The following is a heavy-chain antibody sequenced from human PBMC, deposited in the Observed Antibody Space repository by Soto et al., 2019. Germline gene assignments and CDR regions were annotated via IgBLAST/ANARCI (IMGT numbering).Heavy chain of an antibody. Sequence: EVQLLESGGGLVQPGGSLRLSCAASGFTFSSYAMSWVRQAPGKGLEWVSAISGSGGSTYYADSVKGRFTISRDNSKNTLYLQMNSLIGEDTAVYYCAKDLYCYDSSGYSYDFDYWGQGTLVTVSS. CDR3: AKDLYCYDSSGYSYDFDY. D-gene: IGHD3-22*01. J-gene: IGHJ4*02. V-gene: IGHV3-23*01. CDR2: ISGSGGST. CDR1: GFTFSSYA.